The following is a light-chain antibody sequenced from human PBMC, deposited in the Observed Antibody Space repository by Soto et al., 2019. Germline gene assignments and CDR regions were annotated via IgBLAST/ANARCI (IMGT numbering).Light chain of an antibody. CDR3: QQYNDSPFT. CDR2: DVS. CDR1: QSISGW. Sequence: DTPMTQSPSTLSASVGDRVTITCRASQSISGWLAWYQQKPGKAPKLLIYDVSSLGSGVPSRFAGSGSGTEFTLTISSLQPDDFATYYCQQYNDSPFTFGPGTKVDIE. V-gene: IGKV1-5*01. J-gene: IGKJ3*01.